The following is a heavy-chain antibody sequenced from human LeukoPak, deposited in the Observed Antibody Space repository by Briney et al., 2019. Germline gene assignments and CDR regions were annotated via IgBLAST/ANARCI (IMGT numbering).Heavy chain of an antibody. CDR2: MHHRGST. Sequence: SETLSLTCTVSGGSISGHYWCWIRQPPGKGLEYIGYMHHRGSTSYNPSLTSRVTISIDMSKNQFSLKMSSVIAADTAVYYCARKALVSNAFDIWGQGTMVTVSS. CDR3: ARKALVSNAFDI. J-gene: IGHJ3*02. CDR1: GGSISGHY. V-gene: IGHV4-59*11. D-gene: IGHD2-2*01.